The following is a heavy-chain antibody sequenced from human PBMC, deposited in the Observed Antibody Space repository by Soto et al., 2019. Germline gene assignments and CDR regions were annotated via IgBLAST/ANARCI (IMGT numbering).Heavy chain of an antibody. CDR1: GFTFSSYG. V-gene: IGHV3-30*18. CDR2: ISYDGSNK. CDR3: AKILYSSSWYANYYYYGMDV. D-gene: IGHD6-13*01. J-gene: IGHJ6*02. Sequence: PGGSLRLSCAASGFTFSSYGMHWVRQAPGKGLEWVAVISYDGSNKYYADSVKGRFTISRDNSKNTLYLQMNSLRAEDTAVYYCAKILYSSSWYANYYYYGMDVWGQATTVTDSS.